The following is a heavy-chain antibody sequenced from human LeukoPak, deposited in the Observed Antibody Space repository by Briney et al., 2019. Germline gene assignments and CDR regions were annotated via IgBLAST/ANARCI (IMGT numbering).Heavy chain of an antibody. V-gene: IGHV4-34*01. J-gene: IGHJ4*02. Sequence: PPETLSLTCAVYGGSFSGYYWSWIRQPPGKGLEWIGEINHSGSTNYNPSLKSRVTISVDTSKNQFSLKLSSVTAADTAVYYCARVAVGASAFDYWGQGTLVTVSS. CDR1: GGSFSGYY. CDR3: ARVAVGASAFDY. CDR2: INHSGST. D-gene: IGHD1-26*01.